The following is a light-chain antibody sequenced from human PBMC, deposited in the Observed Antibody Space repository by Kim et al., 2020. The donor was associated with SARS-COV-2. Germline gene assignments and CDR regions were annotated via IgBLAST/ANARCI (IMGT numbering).Light chain of an antibody. CDR1: QGIRND. CDR2: GAS. Sequence: AIQMTQSPSSLSASVGDTVTITCRTSQGIRNDLAWFQQKAGKAPQLLIYGASSLHTGVPSRFSGSGSGTDFTLTISSLQPEDFATYYCLQDYKYPYTFGQGTKLEI. CDR3: LQDYKYPYT. V-gene: IGKV1-6*01. J-gene: IGKJ2*01.